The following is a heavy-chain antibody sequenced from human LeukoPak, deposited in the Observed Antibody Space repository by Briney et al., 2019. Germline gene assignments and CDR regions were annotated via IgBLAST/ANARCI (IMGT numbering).Heavy chain of an antibody. CDR3: AGGRYSYYDSSTYYGFDY. J-gene: IGHJ4*02. D-gene: IGHD3-22*01. CDR1: GGSITSSSYY. V-gene: IGHV4-39*07. CDR2: IYYSGNT. Sequence: DPSETLSLTCTVSGGSITSSSYYWGWIRQPPGKGLEWIGSIYYSGNTYYNPSLKSRVTISVDTSKNQFSLRLSSVTAADTAVYYCAGGRYSYYDSSTYYGFDYWGQGTLVTVSS.